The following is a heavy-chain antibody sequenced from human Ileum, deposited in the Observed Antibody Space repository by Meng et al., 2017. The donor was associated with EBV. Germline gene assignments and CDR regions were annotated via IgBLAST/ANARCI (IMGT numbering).Heavy chain of an antibody. V-gene: IGHV1-2*06. Sequence: QVPLVQSGAEVKKSGASVKVSCKASEYPFTDWCIYWVRQAPGQGLEWMGRINPNSGGTNYAQNFQGRVTMTRDRSISTAYMELSRLRSDDTAVYYCARDSRHCTSASCYSWYFDLWGRGTLVTVAS. CDR1: EYPFTDWC. CDR3: ARDSRHCTSASCYSWYFDL. D-gene: IGHD2-2*02. J-gene: IGHJ2*01. CDR2: INPNSGGT.